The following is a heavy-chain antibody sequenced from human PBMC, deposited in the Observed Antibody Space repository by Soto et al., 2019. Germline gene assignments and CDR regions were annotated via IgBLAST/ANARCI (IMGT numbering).Heavy chain of an antibody. CDR3: AHIVTGCFT. Sequence: QITLKESGPTLVKPTQTLTLTCTISGFSLITSGVGVGWIRQPPGKALEWLALIYWDDDKRYSPSLKSRLTITKDTSKHHVVLTMTNMDPVDTATYYCAHIVTGCFTWGRGALVTVSS. J-gene: IGHJ5*02. CDR2: IYWDDDK. CDR1: GFSLITSGVG. D-gene: IGHD3-16*01. V-gene: IGHV2-5*02.